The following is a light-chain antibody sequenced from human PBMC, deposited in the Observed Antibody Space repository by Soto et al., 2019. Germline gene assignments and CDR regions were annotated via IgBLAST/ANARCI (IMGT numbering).Light chain of an antibody. CDR3: SSFTSSITYV. J-gene: IGLJ1*01. CDR2: DVT. V-gene: IGLV2-14*01. CDR1: SSDVGGYNY. Sequence: QSALTQPRSVSGSPGQSVTISCTGTSSDVGGYNYVSWYQQHPGKAPKLMIYDVTNRPSGVSNRFSGSKSGNTASLTISGLQAEDEADYYCSSFTSSITYVFGTGTQLTVL.